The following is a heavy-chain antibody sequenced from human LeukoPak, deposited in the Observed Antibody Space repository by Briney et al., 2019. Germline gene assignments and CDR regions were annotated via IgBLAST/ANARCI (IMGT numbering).Heavy chain of an antibody. J-gene: IGHJ4*02. Sequence: GASVKVSCKASGGTFSSYAISWVRQAPGQGLEWMGRIIPILGIANYAQKFQGRVTITADKSTSTAYMELSSLRSEDTAVYYCARAGAVAGTKSSFDYWGQGTLVTVSS. D-gene: IGHD6-19*01. CDR2: IIPILGIA. CDR1: GGTFSSYA. V-gene: IGHV1-69*04. CDR3: ARAGAVAGTKSSFDY.